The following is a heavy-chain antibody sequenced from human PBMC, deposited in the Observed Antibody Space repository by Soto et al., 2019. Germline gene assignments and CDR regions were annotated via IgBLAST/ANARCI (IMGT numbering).Heavy chain of an antibody. Sequence: SETLSLTCAVYGGSFSCYYWTWIRQPPGTGLEWIGEINHSGSTNYNPSLKSRVTISVDTSKNQFSLKLRSVTAADTAVYYCARRFEYSTGWYYFDYWGQGTLVTVSS. J-gene: IGHJ4*02. D-gene: IGHD6-19*01. CDR1: GGSFSCYY. V-gene: IGHV4-34*01. CDR2: INHSGST. CDR3: ARRFEYSTGWYYFDY.